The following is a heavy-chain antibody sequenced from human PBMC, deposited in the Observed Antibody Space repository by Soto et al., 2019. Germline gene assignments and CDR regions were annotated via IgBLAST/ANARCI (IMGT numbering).Heavy chain of an antibody. J-gene: IGHJ4*02. CDR1: GFTLSSYG. D-gene: IGHD2-15*01. V-gene: IGHV3-30*18. CDR3: AKDSLYCSGGSCNHTPFDY. CDR2: ISYDGSNK. Sequence: PGGSLRLSCAASGFTLSSYGMHWVRQAPGKGLEWVAVISYDGSNKYYADSVKGRFTISRDNSKNTLYLQMNSLRAEDTAVYYCAKDSLYCSGGSCNHTPFDYWGQGTLVTVSS.